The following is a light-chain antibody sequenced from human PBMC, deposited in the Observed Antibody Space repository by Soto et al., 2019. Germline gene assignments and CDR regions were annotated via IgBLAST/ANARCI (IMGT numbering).Light chain of an antibody. V-gene: IGKV3-11*01. J-gene: IGKJ1*01. CDR3: QHRSNWPGTWT. Sequence: EIVLTQSPATLSSSPGERVTLSCRASQNIGIYLAWYRQKPGQAPRLLIYGASNRATGIPARFSGSVSGTDFTLTITSLEPEDFAVYYCQHRSNWPGTWTFGQGTKVEIK. CDR1: QNIGIY. CDR2: GAS.